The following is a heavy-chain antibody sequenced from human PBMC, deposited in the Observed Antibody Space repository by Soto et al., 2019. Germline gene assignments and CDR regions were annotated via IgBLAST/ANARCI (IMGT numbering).Heavy chain of an antibody. Sequence: GGSVKVSCKASGGTFSSYAISWVGQAPGQRLEWVGGIIPIFCKANYAQKFPGRVTITADESTSTAYMELSSLRSEDTAVYYCARGWFGESDYWGQGTLGTVSA. V-gene: IGHV1-69*13. D-gene: IGHD3-10*01. CDR1: GGTFSSYA. CDR3: ARGWFGESDY. CDR2: IIPIFCKA. J-gene: IGHJ4*02.